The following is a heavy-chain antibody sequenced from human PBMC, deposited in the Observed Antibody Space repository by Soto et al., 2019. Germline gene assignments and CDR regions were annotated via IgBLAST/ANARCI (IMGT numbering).Heavy chain of an antibody. CDR3: ARVRVCCSGGSCYSCGFDY. Sequence: ASVKVSCKASGYTFTSYDINWVRQATGQGLEWMGWMNPNSGNTGYAQKFQGRVTMTRNTSISTAYMELSSLRSEDTAVYYCARVRVCCSGGSCYSCGFDYWGQGTLVTVSS. CDR1: GYTFTSYD. J-gene: IGHJ4*02. CDR2: MNPNSGNT. V-gene: IGHV1-8*01. D-gene: IGHD2-15*01.